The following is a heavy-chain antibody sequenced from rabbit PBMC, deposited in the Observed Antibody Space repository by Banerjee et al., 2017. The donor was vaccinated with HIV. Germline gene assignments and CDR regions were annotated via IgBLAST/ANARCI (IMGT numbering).Heavy chain of an antibody. CDR3: ARDGGYAGYGYNYYFKL. V-gene: IGHV1S43*01. J-gene: IGHJ4*01. CDR1: GFSFSNKYV. CDR2: INTKSGNT. D-gene: IGHD7-1*01. Sequence: QEQLVESGGGLVQPGGSLKLTCTASGFSFSNKYVMCWVRQAPGKGLEWIACINTKSGNTVYASWAKGRFTISRSTSLNTVDLKMTSLTAADTATYFCARDGGYAGYGYNYYFKLWGPGTLVTVS.